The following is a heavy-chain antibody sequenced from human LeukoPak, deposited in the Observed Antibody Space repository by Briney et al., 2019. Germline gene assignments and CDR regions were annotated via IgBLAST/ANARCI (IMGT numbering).Heavy chain of an antibody. D-gene: IGHD6-19*01. CDR3: ARVALTGYSSGEGMDV. V-gene: IGHV3-48*02. CDR1: GFTFSSYG. CDR2: ISSSSSTI. J-gene: IGHJ6*02. Sequence: PGGSLRLSCAASGFTFSSYGMNWVRQAPGKGLEWVSYISSSSSTIYYADSVKGRFSISRDNAKNSLYLQMNSLRDEDTAVYYCARVALTGYSSGEGMDVWGQGTTVTVSS.